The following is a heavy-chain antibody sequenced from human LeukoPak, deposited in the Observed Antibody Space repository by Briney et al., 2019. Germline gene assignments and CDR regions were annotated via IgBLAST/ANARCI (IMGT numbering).Heavy chain of an antibody. CDR2: ISSSGSTI. V-gene: IGHV3-48*03. CDR1: GFTFSSYE. Sequence: GGSLRLSRAASGFTFSSYEMNWVRQAPGKGLEWVSYISSSGSTIYYADSVKGRFTISRDNAKNSLYLQMNSLRAEDTAGYYCARSTMVVRKFFGYWGQGTLVTVSS. CDR3: ARSTMVVRKFFGY. J-gene: IGHJ4*02. D-gene: IGHD4-23*01.